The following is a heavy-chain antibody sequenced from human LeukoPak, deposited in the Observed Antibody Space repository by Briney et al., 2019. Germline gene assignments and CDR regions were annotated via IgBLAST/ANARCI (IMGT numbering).Heavy chain of an antibody. Sequence: ASVKVSCKASGYTFTSYDINWVRQATGQGLEWMGWMNPNSGNTGYAQKFQGRVTMTRNTSISTAYMELSSLRSEDTAVYYCARKPDIVVVPAAIWEDYYYYGMDVWGQGTTVTVSS. J-gene: IGHJ6*02. D-gene: IGHD2-2*02. CDR1: GYTFTSYD. V-gene: IGHV1-8*01. CDR3: ARKPDIVVVPAAIWEDYYYYGMDV. CDR2: MNPNSGNT.